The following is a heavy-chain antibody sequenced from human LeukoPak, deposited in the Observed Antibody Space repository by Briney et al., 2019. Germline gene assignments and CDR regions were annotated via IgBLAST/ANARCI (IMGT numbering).Heavy chain of an antibody. CDR2: FSGSGGTT. Sequence: GGSLRLSCAASGFTFSSYAMNWVRQAPGRGLEWVSGFSGSGGTTYYADSVKGRFTISRDNSKNTLYLQMNSLRAEGTAVYYCANGNRCTSPNCLGYYYFYMEVWGKGTTVTVSS. CDR1: GFTFSSYA. CDR3: ANGNRCTSPNCLGYYYFYMEV. V-gene: IGHV3-23*01. J-gene: IGHJ6*03. D-gene: IGHD2-8*01.